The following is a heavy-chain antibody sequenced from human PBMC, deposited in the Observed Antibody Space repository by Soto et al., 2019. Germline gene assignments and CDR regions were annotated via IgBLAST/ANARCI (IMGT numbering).Heavy chain of an antibody. Sequence: EVQLVESGGGLVQPGGSLKLSCAASGFIFSGSTMHWVRQASGKGLEWVGRIIRKGNSYETQYAASVKGRFTISRDDPKNTAYLQMYSLKTDDTAVYDCTTDPSGYYTFGWFDPWGQGTLVTVSS. D-gene: IGHD3-3*01. J-gene: IGHJ5*02. CDR3: TTDPSGYYTFGWFDP. V-gene: IGHV3-73*01. CDR1: GFIFSGST. CDR2: IIRKGNSYET.